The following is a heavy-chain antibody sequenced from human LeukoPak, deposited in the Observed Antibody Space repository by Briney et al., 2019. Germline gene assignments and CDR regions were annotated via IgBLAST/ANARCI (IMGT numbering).Heavy chain of an antibody. CDR2: VYTSEDA. J-gene: IGHJ4*02. CDR1: GGSLNSYY. CDR3: ARYGDPNYYFDY. V-gene: IGHV4-4*07. Sequence: PAETLSLTCSLSGGSLNSYYWRWIRQPAGKGLAWIGRVYTSEDAKYNPSLESRFSMSLDTSKNQFSLKLSSVTAADTAVYYCARYGDPNYYFDYWGQGTLVTVSA. D-gene: IGHD2-21*02.